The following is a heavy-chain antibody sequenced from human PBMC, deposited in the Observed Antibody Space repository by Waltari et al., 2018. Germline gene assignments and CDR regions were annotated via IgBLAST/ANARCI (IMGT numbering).Heavy chain of an antibody. V-gene: IGHV4-38-2*02. CDR2: INHSGTT. D-gene: IGHD4-17*01. Sequence: QVQLQESGPGLVKPSETLSLTCNVSGYSIRRGYYWGWIRQPPWKGLEWIGSINHSGTTYYNPSLKSRVTISVDTSKNQFSLKLSSVTAADTGVYYCASTSYGDYDYWGQGTLVTVSS. CDR1: GYSIRRGYY. CDR3: ASTSYGDYDY. J-gene: IGHJ4*02.